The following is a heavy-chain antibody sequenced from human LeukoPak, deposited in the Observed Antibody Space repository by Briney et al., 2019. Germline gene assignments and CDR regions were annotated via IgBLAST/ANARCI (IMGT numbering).Heavy chain of an antibody. CDR3: ARGSSPYNRYFDL. J-gene: IGHJ2*01. Sequence: GASVKVSCKASGYRLTNHGISWVPQAPGQGREWRGWIGAYSGDTHGDTHYAEKLQGRVTMTTDTSTDTAYMDLRSLTSDDTAVYYCARGSSPYNRYFDLWGRGTLVTVSS. CDR1: GYRLTNHG. V-gene: IGHV1-18*01. CDR2: IGAYSGDTHGDT. D-gene: IGHD1-1*01.